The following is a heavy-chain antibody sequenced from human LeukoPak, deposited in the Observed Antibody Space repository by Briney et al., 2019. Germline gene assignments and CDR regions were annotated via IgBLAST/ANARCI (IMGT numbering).Heavy chain of an antibody. D-gene: IGHD6-6*01. CDR1: GYTSTSYG. CDR2: ISAYNGNT. J-gene: IGHJ6*03. CDR3: ARDVHDIAARAGAGYYSYMDV. V-gene: IGHV1-18*01. Sequence: ASVKVSCKASGYTSTSYGIIWVRQAPGQGLEWMGWISAYNGNTNYAQKLQGRVTMTTDTSTSTAYMEPKSMRSDDTAVYYCARDVHDIAARAGAGYYSYMDVWGKGTTVTVSS.